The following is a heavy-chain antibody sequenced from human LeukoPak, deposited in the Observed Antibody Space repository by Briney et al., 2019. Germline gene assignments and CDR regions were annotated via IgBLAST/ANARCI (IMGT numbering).Heavy chain of an antibody. J-gene: IGHJ5*02. D-gene: IGHD3-16*01. V-gene: IGHV3-7*05. Sequence: GGSLRLSCAASGFTFSTYFMSWVRQAPGKGLEWVANIDQDGNESNYVGSVKGRFTISRDRSKNTLYLQMNSLRAEDTALYYGAKVPRGGGAQGNNWFDPWGQGTLVTVSS. CDR2: IDQDGNES. CDR1: GFTFSTYF. CDR3: AKVPRGGGAQGNNWFDP.